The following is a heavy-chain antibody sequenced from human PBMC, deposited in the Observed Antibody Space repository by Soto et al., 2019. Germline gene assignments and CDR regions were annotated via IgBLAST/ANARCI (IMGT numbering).Heavy chain of an antibody. J-gene: IGHJ4*02. CDR2: ISYDGSNK. Sequence: ESGGGVVHPGRSLRLSCAASGFTFSSYAMHWVRQAPGKGLEWVAVISYDGSNKYYADSVKGRFTISRDKSKNTRYLQLNSLRAEDPAVYYCARTHTPRFGEAYYWGQVTLVTVSS. CDR1: GFTFSSYA. CDR3: ARTHTPRFGEAYY. D-gene: IGHD3-10*02. V-gene: IGHV3-30-3*01.